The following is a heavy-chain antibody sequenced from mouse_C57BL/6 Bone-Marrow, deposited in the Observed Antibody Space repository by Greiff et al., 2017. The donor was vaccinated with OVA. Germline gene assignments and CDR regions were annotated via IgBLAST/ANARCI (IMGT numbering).Heavy chain of an antibody. D-gene: IGHD2-3*01. CDR1: GFTFSSYG. J-gene: IGHJ3*01. Sequence: EVKLVESGGDLVKPGGSLKLSCAASGFTFSSYGMSWVRQTPDKRLEWVATISSGGSYTYYPDSVKGRFTISRDNAKNTQYLQMSSLKSEDTAMYYSARPNDAGYSDRGKGTLVTV. CDR2: ISSGGSYT. CDR3: ARPNDAGYSD. V-gene: IGHV5-6*02.